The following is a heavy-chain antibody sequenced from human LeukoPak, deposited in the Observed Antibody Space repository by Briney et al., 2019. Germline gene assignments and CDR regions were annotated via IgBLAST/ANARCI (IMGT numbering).Heavy chain of an antibody. CDR2: ISGSGGST. CDR3: AKDATGYSSSWYAYYYYYYMDV. Sequence: GGSLRLSCAASGFTFSSYAMSWVRQAPGKGLEWVSAISGSGGSTYYADSVKGRFTISRDNSKNTLYLQMNSLRAEDTAVYYCAKDATGYSSSWYAYYYYYYMDVWGKGTTVTISS. CDR1: GFTFSSYA. D-gene: IGHD6-13*01. J-gene: IGHJ6*03. V-gene: IGHV3-23*01.